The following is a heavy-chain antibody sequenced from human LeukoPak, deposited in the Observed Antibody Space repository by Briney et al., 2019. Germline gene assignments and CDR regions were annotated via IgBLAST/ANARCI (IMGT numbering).Heavy chain of an antibody. D-gene: IGHD3-10*01. CDR2: ISYDGSNK. CDR3: ARRSGGLDTSFDF. V-gene: IGHV3-30-3*01. Sequence: GRSLRLSCAASGFTFSNYAVLWVRQAPGKGLEWVAVISYDGSNKYYADSVKGRFIISRDNPRNTLYLQMNGLRDEDTAVYYCARRSGGLDTSFDFWGQGTLVTASS. J-gene: IGHJ4*02. CDR1: GFTFSNYA.